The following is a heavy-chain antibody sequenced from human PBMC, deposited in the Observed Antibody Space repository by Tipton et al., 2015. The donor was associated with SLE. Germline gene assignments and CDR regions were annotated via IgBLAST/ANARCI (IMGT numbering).Heavy chain of an antibody. CDR2: ISSSSSYI. CDR3: ARDGYSGYDRSYGMHV. D-gene: IGHD5-12*01. Sequence: SLRLSCAASGFTFSSYSMNWVRQAPGKGLEWVSSISSSSSYIYYADSVKGRFTISRDNAKNSLYLQMNSLRAEDTAVYYCARDGYSGYDRSYGMHVWGQGTTVTVSS. V-gene: IGHV3-21*03. J-gene: IGHJ6*02. CDR1: GFTFSSYS.